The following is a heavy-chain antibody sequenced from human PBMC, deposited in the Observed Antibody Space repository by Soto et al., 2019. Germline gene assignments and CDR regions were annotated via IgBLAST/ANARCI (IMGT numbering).Heavy chain of an antibody. Sequence: GGSLRLSCAASGFTFSSYCMHWVRQAPWKGLLWVSRINSYGSSTSYADSVKGRFTISRDNAKNTLYLQMNSLRAEDTAVYYCERSYYYDSSGYYTFRASRILYYYGMDVWGQGTPVTVYS. V-gene: IGHV3-74*01. CDR3: ERSYYYDSSGYYTFRASRILYYYGMDV. CDR2: INSYGSST. J-gene: IGHJ6*02. CDR1: GFTFSSYC. D-gene: IGHD3-22*01.